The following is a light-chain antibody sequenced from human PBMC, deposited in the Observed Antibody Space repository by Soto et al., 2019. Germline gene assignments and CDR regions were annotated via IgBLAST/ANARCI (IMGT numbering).Light chain of an antibody. CDR3: QQYKSYRT. J-gene: IGKJ1*01. Sequence: DIQMTQSPSTLSASVGDRVTITCRASQNINSWLAWYQQKPGKAPKLLIYDASSLESGVPSRFSGSGSGTEFTLTISSLQPDDFASYYCQQYKSYRTFGQGTKVDIK. CDR2: DAS. CDR1: QNINSW. V-gene: IGKV1-5*01.